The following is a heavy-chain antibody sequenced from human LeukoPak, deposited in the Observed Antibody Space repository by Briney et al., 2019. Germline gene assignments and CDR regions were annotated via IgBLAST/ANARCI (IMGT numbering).Heavy chain of an antibody. V-gene: IGHV4-39*07. D-gene: IGHD2-21*02. Sequence: SETLSLTCTVSGGSISSGGYYWSWIRQPPGKGLEWIGEINHSGSTNYNPSLKSRVTISVDTSKNQFSLKLSSVTAADTAVYYCARGFPPLYCGGDCYVGAWFDPWGQGTLVTVSS. J-gene: IGHJ5*02. CDR3: ARGFPPLYCGGDCYVGAWFDP. CDR1: GGSISSGGYY. CDR2: INHSGST.